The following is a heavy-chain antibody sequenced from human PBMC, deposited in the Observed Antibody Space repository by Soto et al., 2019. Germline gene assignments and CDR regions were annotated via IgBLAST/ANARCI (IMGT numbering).Heavy chain of an antibody. V-gene: IGHV6-1*01. CDR2: TYYKSKWYN. CDR3: ARGFFATGSEL. J-gene: IGHJ5*02. D-gene: IGHD3-3*01. Sequence: SKGLEWLGGTYYKSKWYNEYAVSVKSRMTIHSDTSTNQVSLQLNSVTPEDTAVYYCARGFFATGSELWGQGT.